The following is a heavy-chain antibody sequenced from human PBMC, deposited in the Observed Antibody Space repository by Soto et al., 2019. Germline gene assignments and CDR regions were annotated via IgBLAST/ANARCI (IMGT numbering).Heavy chain of an antibody. CDR3: ASRRDGYNHYGY. V-gene: IGHV4-4*02. CDR1: GGSIGSNNW. Sequence: SETLSLTCAVSGGSIGSNNWSSWVRQPPGKGLEWIGYIYHSGSTYYNPSLKSRVTISGDRSKNQFSLKLSSVTAADTAVYYCASRRDGYNHYGYWGQGTLVTVSS. J-gene: IGHJ4*02. D-gene: IGHD4-4*01. CDR2: IYHSGST.